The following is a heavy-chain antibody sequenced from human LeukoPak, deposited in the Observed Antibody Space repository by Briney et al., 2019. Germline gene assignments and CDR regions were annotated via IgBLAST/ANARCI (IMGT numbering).Heavy chain of an antibody. CDR2: IKQDGSEK. J-gene: IGHJ3*02. D-gene: IGHD1-26*01. V-gene: IGHV3-7*01. CDR3: ARDSRIVGGTGASDI. CDR1: GFTFSSYW. Sequence: GVLRLSCAASGFTFSSYWMSWVRQAPGKGLEWVANIKQDGSEKYYVDSVKGRFTISRDNAKNSLYLQMNSLRADDTAMYYCARDSRIVGGTGASDIWGQGTMVTVSS.